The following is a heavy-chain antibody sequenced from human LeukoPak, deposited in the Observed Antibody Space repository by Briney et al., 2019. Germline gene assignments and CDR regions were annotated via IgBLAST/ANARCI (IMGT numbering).Heavy chain of an antibody. CDR1: GYTFTSYY. CDR3: ARDILPPYSGYARPLPDY. V-gene: IGHV1-46*01. J-gene: IGHJ4*02. CDR2: INPSGGST. D-gene: IGHD5-12*01. Sequence: ASVKVSCKASGYTFTSYYMHWVRQAPGQGLERMGIINPSGGSTSYAQKFQGRVTLTRDTSTNAVYMDLSSLRSEDTAVYYCARDILPPYSGYARPLPDYWGQGPLVTVSS.